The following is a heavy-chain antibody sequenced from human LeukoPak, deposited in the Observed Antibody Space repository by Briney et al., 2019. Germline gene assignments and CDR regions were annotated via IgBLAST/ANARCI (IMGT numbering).Heavy chain of an antibody. CDR1: GGTFSSYA. D-gene: IGHD3-10*01. V-gene: IGHV1-69*05. Sequence: SVKVSCKASGGTFSSYAISWVRQAPGQGLEWMGGIIPIFGTANYAQKFQGRVTITTDESTSTAYMELSSLRSEDTAVYYCARTGFVSPHYYYYMDVWGKGTTVTVSS. CDR2: IIPIFGTA. CDR3: ARTGFVSPHYYYYMDV. J-gene: IGHJ6*03.